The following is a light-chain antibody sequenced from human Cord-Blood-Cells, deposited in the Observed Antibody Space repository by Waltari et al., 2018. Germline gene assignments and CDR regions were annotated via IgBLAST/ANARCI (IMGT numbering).Light chain of an antibody. Sequence: DHQLTQSPASPSASVADSVTCTWRASQSISSYLNWYQQKPGKAPKLLIYAASSLQSGVPSRFSGSGSGTDFTLTISSLQPEDFATYYCQQSYSTPYTFGQGTKLEIK. CDR2: AAS. V-gene: IGKV1-39*01. CDR1: QSISSY. J-gene: IGKJ2*01. CDR3: QQSYSTPYT.